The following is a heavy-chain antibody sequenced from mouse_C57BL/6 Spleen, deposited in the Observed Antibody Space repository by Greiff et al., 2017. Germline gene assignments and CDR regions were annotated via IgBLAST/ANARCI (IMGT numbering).Heavy chain of an antibody. J-gene: IGHJ4*01. Sequence: QVQLQQPGAELVKPGASVKLSCKASGYTFTSYWMHWVKQRPGQGLEWIGMIHPNSGSTNYNEKFKSKATLTVDKSSSTAYMQLSSLTSEDSAVYYCARDPLTTGYAMDYWGQGTSVTVSS. V-gene: IGHV1-64*01. CDR2: IHPNSGST. CDR1: GYTFTSYW. D-gene: IGHD1-1*01. CDR3: ARDPLTTGYAMDY.